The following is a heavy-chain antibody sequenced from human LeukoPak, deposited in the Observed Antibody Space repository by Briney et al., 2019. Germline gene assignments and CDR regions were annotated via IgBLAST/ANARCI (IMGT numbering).Heavy chain of an antibody. V-gene: IGHV1-69*13. CDR2: IIPIFGTA. Sequence: SVKVSCKASGGTFSSYAISWVRQAPGQGLEWMGGIIPIFGTANYAQKFQGRVTITADESTSTAYMELSSLRSEDTAVYYCATDPWRYGDYVFVGRFDYWGQGTLVTVSS. J-gene: IGHJ4*02. D-gene: IGHD4-17*01. CDR1: GGTFSSYA. CDR3: ATDPWRYGDYVFVGRFDY.